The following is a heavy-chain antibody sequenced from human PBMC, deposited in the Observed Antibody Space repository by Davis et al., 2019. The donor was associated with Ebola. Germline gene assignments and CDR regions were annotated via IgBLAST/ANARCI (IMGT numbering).Heavy chain of an antibody. D-gene: IGHD1-1*01. J-gene: IGHJ3*02. CDR3: AKDLRTTSAFDI. CDR2: IWYDGSNK. CDR1: GFTFSSYG. V-gene: IGHV3-30*02. Sequence: GESLKISCAASGFTFSSYGMHWVRQAPGKGLEWVAVIWYDGSNKYYGDSVKGRFTISRDNSKDTLFLQMSNLSAEDTAVYYCAKDLRTTSAFDIWGQGTMVTVSS.